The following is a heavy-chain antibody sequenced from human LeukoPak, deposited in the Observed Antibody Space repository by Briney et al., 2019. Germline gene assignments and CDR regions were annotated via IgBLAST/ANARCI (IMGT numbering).Heavy chain of an antibody. V-gene: IGHV4-4*07. J-gene: IGHJ6*02. D-gene: IGHD3-9*01. CDR3: ARVFDPDYDILTGYYGDSSTKAEYYYYGMDV. Sequence: SETPSLTCTLSVGGITGYNSSCIPQPAGKGLEWIGRIYTSGSTNYNPSLKSRVTMSVDTSKNQFSLKLSSVTAADTAVYYCARVFDPDYDILTGYYGDSSTKAEYYYYGMDVWGQGTTVTVSS. CDR2: IYTSGST. CDR1: VGGITGYN.